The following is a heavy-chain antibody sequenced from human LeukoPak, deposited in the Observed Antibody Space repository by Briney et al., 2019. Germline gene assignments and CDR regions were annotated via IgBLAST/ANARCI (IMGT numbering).Heavy chain of an antibody. CDR2: TYYRSKRYN. CDR3: ARDSGWFRVDAFDI. J-gene: IGHJ3*02. D-gene: IGHD6-19*01. CDR1: GDIVSSNSAA. V-gene: IGHV6-1*01. Sequence: SQTLSHTCAISGDIVSSNSAAWNWIRQSPSRGLEWLGRTYYRSKRYNEYAVSVKSRITIKPDTSKNQFSLQLNSVTPEDTAVYYCARDSGWFRVDAFDIWGQGTMVTVSS.